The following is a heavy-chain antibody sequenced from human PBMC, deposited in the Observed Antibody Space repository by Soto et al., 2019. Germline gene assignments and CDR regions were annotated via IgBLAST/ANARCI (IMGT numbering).Heavy chain of an antibody. V-gene: IGHV4-39*01. CDR1: GGSISSSSYY. CDR3: ARHRTCCSAGSCCSDFPDYGMDV. J-gene: IGHJ6*02. D-gene: IGHD2-15*01. CDR2: IFYSGST. Sequence: QLQLQESGPGLVKPSETLSLTCTVSGGSISSSSYYWGWIRQPPGKGLEWIGSIFYSGSTYYNPSLKSRVTIAVDTSKTQFSLQLSSVTAADPAVYYCARHRTCCSAGSCCSDFPDYGMDVWGQGTTVTVSS.